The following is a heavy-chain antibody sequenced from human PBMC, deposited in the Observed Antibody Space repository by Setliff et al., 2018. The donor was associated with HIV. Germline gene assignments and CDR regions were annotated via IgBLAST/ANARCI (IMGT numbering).Heavy chain of an antibody. D-gene: IGHD3-22*01. J-gene: IGHJ3*02. Sequence: EASVKVSCKASGGTFGTYTISWVRQAPGQGLEWMGGIMPIFGTGNYAQKFQGRVTITTDESTSTAYMELTSLRSEDTAVFYCARGGLAYYDSSGNDAFDIWGQGTMXTVSS. CDR3: ARGGLAYYDSSGNDAFDI. CDR1: GGTFGTYT. V-gene: IGHV1-69*05. CDR2: IMPIFGTG.